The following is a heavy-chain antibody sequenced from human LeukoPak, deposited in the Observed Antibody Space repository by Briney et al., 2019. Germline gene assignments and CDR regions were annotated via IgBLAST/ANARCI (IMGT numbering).Heavy chain of an antibody. D-gene: IGHD2-2*01. CDR2: ISGNNDNP. V-gene: IGHV1-18*01. J-gene: IGHJ4*02. Sequence: APVKVSCKTSGYTFSNFGINWVRQAPGQGLEWMGWISGNNDNPNYGQKFQGRFTVTTDSSTSTAYMELRNLRFDDTAVYYCARDGTSTDAYWGQGTLVAVSS. CDR1: GYTFSNFG. CDR3: ARDGTSTDAY.